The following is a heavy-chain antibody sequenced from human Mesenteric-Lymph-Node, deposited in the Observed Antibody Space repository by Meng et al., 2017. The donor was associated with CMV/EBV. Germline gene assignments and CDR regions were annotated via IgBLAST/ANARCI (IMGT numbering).Heavy chain of an antibody. CDR3: ARVRNKLLYDAFDI. J-gene: IGHJ3*02. Sequence: GGSLRLSCAASGLTFSRDAMHWVRQAPGKGLEWVAVIAYDGSHIYYADSVKGRFTISRDNSKNTLYVQMNSLRVEDTAVYYCARVRNKLLYDAFDIWGQRTMVTVSS. D-gene: IGHD2/OR15-2a*01. V-gene: IGHV3-30-3*01. CDR2: IAYDGSHI. CDR1: GLTFSRDA.